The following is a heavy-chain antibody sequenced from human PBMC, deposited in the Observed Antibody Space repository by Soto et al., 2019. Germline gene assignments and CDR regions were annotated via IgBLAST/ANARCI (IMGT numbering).Heavy chain of an antibody. CDR1: GFTFSSYG. V-gene: IGHV3-33*01. CDR3: ARDVKYGDYLYFDY. Sequence: GSLRLSCAASGFTFSSYGMRWVRQAPGKGLEWVAVIWYDGSNKYYADSVKGRFTISRDNSKNTLYLQMNSLRAEDTAVYYCARDVKYGDYLYFDYWGQGTLVTVSS. J-gene: IGHJ4*02. D-gene: IGHD4-17*01. CDR2: IWYDGSNK.